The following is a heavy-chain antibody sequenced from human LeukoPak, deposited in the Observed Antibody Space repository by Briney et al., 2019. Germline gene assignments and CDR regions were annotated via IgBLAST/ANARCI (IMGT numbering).Heavy chain of an antibody. V-gene: IGHV4-61*02. CDR3: ARDTVDYYDSSGYFGVRAFDI. Sequence: SETLSLTCTLSGGSISSGSYYWSWIRQPAGKGLEWIGRIYTSGSTNYNPSLKSRVTISVDTSKNQFSLKLSSVTAADTAVYYCARDTVDYYDSSGYFGVRAFDIWGQGTMVTVSS. CDR2: IYTSGST. D-gene: IGHD3-22*01. J-gene: IGHJ3*02. CDR1: GGSISSGSYY.